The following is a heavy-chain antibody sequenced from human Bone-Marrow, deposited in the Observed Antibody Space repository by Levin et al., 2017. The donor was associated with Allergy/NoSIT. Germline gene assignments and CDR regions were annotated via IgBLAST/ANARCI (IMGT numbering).Heavy chain of an antibody. CDR3: ARDLNDYGDNIGFYNFYGMDV. D-gene: IGHD4-17*01. CDR1: GFTFSIYS. Sequence: GESLKISCTVSGFTFSIYSINWVRQAPGKGLEWVSSISSSGSDMYYVDSVKGRFTISRDTSKNTLSLQMNSLRAEDTAVYYCARDLNDYGDNIGFYNFYGMDVWGQGTTVTVSS. CDR2: ISSSGSDM. V-gene: IGHV3-21*01. J-gene: IGHJ6*02.